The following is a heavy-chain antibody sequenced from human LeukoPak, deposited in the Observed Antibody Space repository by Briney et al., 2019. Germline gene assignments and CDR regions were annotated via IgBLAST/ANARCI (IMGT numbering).Heavy chain of an antibody. V-gene: IGHV4-59*02. CDR2: IYYSGST. D-gene: IGHD2-15*01. CDR1: GGSVSSYY. Sequence: SETLSLTCTVSGGSVSSYYWSWIRQSPGKGLEWIGYIYYSGSTNYNPSLKSRVTISVDTSKNQFSLKLSSVTAADTAVYYCARSGGSPPGDDAFDIWGQGTMVTVSS. CDR3: ARSGGSPPGDDAFDI. J-gene: IGHJ3*02.